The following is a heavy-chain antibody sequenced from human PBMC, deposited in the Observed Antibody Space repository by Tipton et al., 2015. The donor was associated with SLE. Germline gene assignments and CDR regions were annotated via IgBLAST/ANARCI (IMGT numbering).Heavy chain of an antibody. J-gene: IGHJ5*02. CDR3: VRGRRDADYDFWSRYYIFDP. V-gene: IGHV3-21*01. D-gene: IGHD3-3*01. CDR1: GFTFSSYS. CDR2: ISSSSSYI. Sequence: SLRLSCAASGFTFSSYSMNWVRQAPGKGLEWVSSISSSSSYIYYADSVKGRFTISRDNAKNSLYLQMNSLGPEDTAVYYCVRGRRDADYDFWSRYYIFDPWGQGTLVTVTS.